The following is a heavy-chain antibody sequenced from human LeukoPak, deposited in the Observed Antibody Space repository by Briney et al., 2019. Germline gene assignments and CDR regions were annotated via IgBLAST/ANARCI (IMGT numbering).Heavy chain of an antibody. CDR2: IYYSGST. V-gene: IGHV4-39*01. Sequence: SETLSLTCTVSGGSISGSSYYWGWIRQPPGKGLEWIGSIYYSGSTYYNPSLKSRVTISVDTSKNQFSLKLSSVTAADTAVYYCARLRYLDRYYFDYWGQGTLVTVSS. J-gene: IGHJ4*02. CDR1: GGSISGSSYY. CDR3: ARLRYLDRYYFDY. D-gene: IGHD4-17*01.